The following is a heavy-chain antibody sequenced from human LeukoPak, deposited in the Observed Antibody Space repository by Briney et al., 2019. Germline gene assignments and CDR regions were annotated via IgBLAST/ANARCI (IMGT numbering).Heavy chain of an antibody. CDR2: IKEDGSEK. CDR1: GFTFSDYW. J-gene: IGHJ4*02. Sequence: TGGSLRLSCAFSGFTFSDYWMTWVRQAPGKGLEWVANIKEDGSEKSYVDSVKGRFTISRDNAKNSLYLQMNNLRAEDTAVYYCARGPVVVIAPADCWGQGTLVTVSS. CDR3: ARGPVVVIAPADC. V-gene: IGHV3-7*01. D-gene: IGHD2-21*01.